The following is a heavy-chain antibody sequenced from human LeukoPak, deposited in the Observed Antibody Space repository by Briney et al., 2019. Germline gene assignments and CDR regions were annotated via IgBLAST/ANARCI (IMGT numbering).Heavy chain of an antibody. CDR3: AAPYSRNWYFDL. J-gene: IGHJ2*01. CDR2: IIPIFGTA. D-gene: IGHD5-18*01. Sequence: GASVKVSCKASGGTFSSYAISWARQAPGQGLEWMGGIIPIFGTANYAQKFQGRVTITADESTSTAYMELSSLRSEDTAVYYCAAPYSRNWYFDLWGRGTLVTVSS. CDR1: GGTFSSYA. V-gene: IGHV1-69*13.